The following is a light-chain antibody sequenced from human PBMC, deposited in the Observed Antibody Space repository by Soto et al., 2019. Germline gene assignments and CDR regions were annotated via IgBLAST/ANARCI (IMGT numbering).Light chain of an antibody. J-gene: IGLJ1*01. V-gene: IGLV2-8*01. CDR2: EVS. CDR3: SSYAGSNNPLV. CDR1: SSDIGDYNY. Sequence: QPVLTQPPSASGSPGQSVTISCTGTSSDIGDYNYVSWYQHHPGKAPKLMIYEVSKRPSGVPDRFSGSKSVNTASLTVSGLQAEDEADYYCSSYAGSNNPLVFGTGTKLTVL.